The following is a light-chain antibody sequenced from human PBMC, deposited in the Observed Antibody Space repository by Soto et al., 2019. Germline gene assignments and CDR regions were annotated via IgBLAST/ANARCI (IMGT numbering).Light chain of an antibody. CDR3: QQRSNCLT. V-gene: IGKV3-11*01. J-gene: IGKJ4*01. Sequence: PGERTLSCRASQSVGSYLTWYQQKRGQAPRVFIYHAFNRASGIPARFSGSGSGTDFALTSSSLEPERFVVYHCQQRSNCLTFGGGTEVGIK. CDR1: QSVGSY. CDR2: HAF.